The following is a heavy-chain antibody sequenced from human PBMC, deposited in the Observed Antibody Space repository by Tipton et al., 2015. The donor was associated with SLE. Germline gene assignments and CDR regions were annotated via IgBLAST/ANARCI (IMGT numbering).Heavy chain of an antibody. CDR1: GGSFSGYY. CDR3: ARAPYDSSETDWFDP. D-gene: IGHD3-22*01. J-gene: IGHJ5*02. V-gene: IGHV4-4*09. CDR2: IYTSGST. Sequence: TLSLTCAVYGGSFSGYYWSWIRQPAGKGLEWIGYIYTSGSTNYNPSLKSRVTISVDTSKNQFSLKLSSVTAADTAVYYCARAPYDSSETDWFDPWGQGTLVTVSS.